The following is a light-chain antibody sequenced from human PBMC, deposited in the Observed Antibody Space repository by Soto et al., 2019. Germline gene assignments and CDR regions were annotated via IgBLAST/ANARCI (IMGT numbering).Light chain of an antibody. J-gene: IGLJ2*01. CDR3: NSYAGSNNL. CDR2: EVT. CDR1: SSDVGGYNY. Sequence: QSALTQPPSASGSPGQSVTISCTGTSSDVGGYNYVSWYQQHPGKAPKLMIYEVTKRPSGVPDRFSGSKSGNTASLTVSGLQADDEADYYCNSYAGSNNLFGGGTKLTVL. V-gene: IGLV2-8*01.